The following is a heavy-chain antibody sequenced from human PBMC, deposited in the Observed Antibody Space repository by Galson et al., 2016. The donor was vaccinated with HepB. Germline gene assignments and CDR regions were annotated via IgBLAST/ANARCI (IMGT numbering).Heavy chain of an antibody. J-gene: IGHJ4*02. D-gene: IGHD3-16*01. Sequence: RLSXXASXXXFSNSXXXWVXXAPGXGLEXXXGITRSGDATHYADFVKGRFTISRDNSKNTLYLYMNNLPAGDTAIYYCGKLGGFDYXGQGAXVTAXS. CDR2: ITRSGDAT. CDR1: XXXFSNSX. CDR3: GKLGGFDY. V-gene: IGHV3-23*01.